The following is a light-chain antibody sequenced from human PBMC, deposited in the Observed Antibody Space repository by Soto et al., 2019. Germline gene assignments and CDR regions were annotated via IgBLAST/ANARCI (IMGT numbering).Light chain of an antibody. J-gene: IGLJ1*01. CDR3: SSFRSSSTSYV. CDR1: SSEIVYSIY. Sequence: QSVLTQPASVSGSPGQSITISCTGTSSEIVYSIYVSWYQQHPGKAPKLVIYDVSNRPSGVSNRFSGSKSANTASLTISGLQAEDEADYYCSSFRSSSTSYVFGTGTKVTVL. V-gene: IGLV2-14*03. CDR2: DVS.